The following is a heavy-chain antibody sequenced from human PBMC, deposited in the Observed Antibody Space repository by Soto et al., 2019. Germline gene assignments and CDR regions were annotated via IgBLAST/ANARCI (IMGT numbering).Heavy chain of an antibody. D-gene: IGHD3-9*01. J-gene: IGHJ5*02. Sequence: GASVKVSCKASGYTFTSYGISWVRQAPGQGLEWMGWISAYNGNTNYAQKLQGRVTMTTDTSTSTAYMELRSLRSDDTAVYYCARDWADILTGYNNWFDPWGQGTLVTVSS. CDR3: ARDWADILTGYNNWFDP. V-gene: IGHV1-18*01. CDR1: GYTFTSYG. CDR2: ISAYNGNT.